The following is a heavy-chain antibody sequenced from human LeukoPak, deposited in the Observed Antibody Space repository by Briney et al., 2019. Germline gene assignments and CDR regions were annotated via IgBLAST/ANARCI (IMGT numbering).Heavy chain of an antibody. J-gene: IGHJ4*02. CDR1: GFTFSSYA. V-gene: IGHV3-30-3*01. CDR2: ISYDGSNK. CDR3: ARDPSTGDTYYFDY. D-gene: IGHD7-27*01. Sequence: PGGSLSLSCAASGFTFSSYAMHWVRQAPGKGLEWVAVISYDGSNKYYADSVKGRFTISRDNSKNTLYLQMNSLRAEDTAVYYCARDPSTGDTYYFDYWGQGTLVTVSS.